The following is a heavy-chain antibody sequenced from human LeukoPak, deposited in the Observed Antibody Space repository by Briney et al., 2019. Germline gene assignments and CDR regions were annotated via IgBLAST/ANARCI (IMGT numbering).Heavy chain of an antibody. CDR3: ATHSYDSSGYYSPDS. J-gene: IGHJ4*02. Sequence: GGSLRLSCAASELTFSSYAMHWVRQAPGKGLEWVAVISFDGSNKYYADSVKGRFTISRDSSKNTLYLQMNSLRAEDTALYYCATHSYDSSGYYSPDSWGQGALVTVSS. D-gene: IGHD3-22*01. CDR1: ELTFSSYA. CDR2: ISFDGSNK. V-gene: IGHV3-30-3*01.